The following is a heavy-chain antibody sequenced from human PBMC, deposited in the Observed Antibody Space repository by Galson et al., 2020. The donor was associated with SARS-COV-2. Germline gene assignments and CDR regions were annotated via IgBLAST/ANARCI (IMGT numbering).Heavy chain of an antibody. V-gene: IGHV4-4*02. CDR2: IYHSGST. CDR1: GGSISSSNW. Sequence: SETLSLTCAVSGGSISSSNWWSWVRQPPGKGLEWIGEIYHSGSTNYNPSLKSRVTISVDKSKNQFSLKLSSVTAADTAVYYCASARPVITMVQGPRDLYGMDVWGQGTTVTVSS. J-gene: IGHJ6*02. CDR3: ASARPVITMVQGPRDLYGMDV. D-gene: IGHD3-10*01.